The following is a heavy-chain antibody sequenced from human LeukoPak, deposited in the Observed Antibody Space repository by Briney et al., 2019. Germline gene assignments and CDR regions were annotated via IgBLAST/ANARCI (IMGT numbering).Heavy chain of an antibody. CDR1: GYTFTSYY. J-gene: IGHJ5*02. CDR3: ARDQVTIFGVVIISWFDP. V-gene: IGHV1-46*01. D-gene: IGHD3-3*01. Sequence: ASVKVSCKASGYTFTSYYMHWVRQAPGQGLEWMGIINPSGGSTSYAQKFQGRVTMTRDTSTSTAYMELSSLRSEDTAVYYCARDQVTIFGVVIISWFDPWGQGTLVTVSS. CDR2: INPSGGST.